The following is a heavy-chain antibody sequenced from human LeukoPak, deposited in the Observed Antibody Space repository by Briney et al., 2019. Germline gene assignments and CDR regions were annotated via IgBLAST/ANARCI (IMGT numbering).Heavy chain of an antibody. CDR1: GYTLTSYG. CDR2: ISAYNGNT. J-gene: IGHJ4*02. V-gene: IGHV1-18*04. Sequence: ASVKVSCKASGYTLTSYGISWVRQAHGQGLEWMGWISAYNGNTNYAQKLQGRVTMTTDTSTSTAYMELRSLRSDDTAVYYCARGYDIVTGYSNPFDYWGQGTLVTVSS. D-gene: IGHD3-9*01. CDR3: ARGYDIVTGYSNPFDY.